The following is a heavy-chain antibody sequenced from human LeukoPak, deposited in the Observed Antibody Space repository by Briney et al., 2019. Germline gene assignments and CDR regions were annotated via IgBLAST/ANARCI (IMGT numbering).Heavy chain of an antibody. CDR1: DDSVSSSRYY. J-gene: IGHJ5*01. CDR3: AREGGRQWLVSGAFDS. CDR2: IYHGGA. V-gene: IGHV4-61*01. D-gene: IGHD6-19*01. Sequence: SETLSLTCTVSDDSVSSSRYYWTWIRQPPGKGLEWIGYIYHGGATYNPSLESRVSRSMDTSKNQYSLKVTSVTAADTAVYYCAREGGRQWLVSGAFDSWGQGTLVTVSS.